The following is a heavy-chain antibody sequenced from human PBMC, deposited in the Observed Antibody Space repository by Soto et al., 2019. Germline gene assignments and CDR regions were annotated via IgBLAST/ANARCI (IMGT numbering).Heavy chain of an antibody. V-gene: IGHV1-8*02. CDR1: GGTFSSYS. D-gene: IGHD3-10*01. Sequence: ASVKVSCKASGGTFSSYSISWVLQAPGQGLEWMGWMNPNSGNTGYAQKFQGRVTMTRNTSISTAYMELSSLRSEDTAVYYCARGPGMETYYYYGMDVWGQGTTVTVSS. CDR3: ARGPGMETYYYYGMDV. CDR2: MNPNSGNT. J-gene: IGHJ6*02.